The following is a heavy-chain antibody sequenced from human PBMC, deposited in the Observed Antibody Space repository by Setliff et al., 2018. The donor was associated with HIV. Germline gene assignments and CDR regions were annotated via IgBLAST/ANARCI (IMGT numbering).Heavy chain of an antibody. Sequence: GGSLRLSCAASGFTFSIYEMNWVRQAPGKGLEWISSISGSSAYIYYADSVKGRFTISRGNAKNSLYLQMNSLRAEDTAVYYCARDLSPGITAPLDYWGQGTLVTVSS. D-gene: IGHD6-13*01. J-gene: IGHJ4*02. V-gene: IGHV3-21*01. CDR2: ISGSSAYI. CDR1: GFTFSIYE. CDR3: ARDLSPGITAPLDY.